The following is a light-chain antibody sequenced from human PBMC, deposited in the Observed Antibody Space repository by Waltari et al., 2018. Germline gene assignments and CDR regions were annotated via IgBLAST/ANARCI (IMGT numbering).Light chain of an antibody. CDR1: QSVSRT. V-gene: IGKV3-20*01. CDR2: GAS. Sequence: SCRASQSVSRTLAWYQQKPGQVPRLLIYGASTRATGIPERFSGGGSGTDFSLTISRLEPEDFALYYCQHYVRLPATFGQGTKVEIK. CDR3: QHYVRLPAT. J-gene: IGKJ1*01.